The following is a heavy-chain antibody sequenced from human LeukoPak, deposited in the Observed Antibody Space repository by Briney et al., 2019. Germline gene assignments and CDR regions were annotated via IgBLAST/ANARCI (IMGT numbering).Heavy chain of an antibody. CDR3: ARDDYDIVTGYYSMYSYGVDV. Sequence: GGSLRLSCEASGFTFSSYEMNWVRQAPGKGLEWISYISSGGMTIYYADSVRGRFTVSRDNTKNTLFLQMNSLRAEDTAVYFCARDDYDIVTGYYSMYSYGVDVWGQGTAVTVSS. D-gene: IGHD3-9*01. V-gene: IGHV3-48*03. CDR2: ISSGGMTI. J-gene: IGHJ6*02. CDR1: GFTFSSYE.